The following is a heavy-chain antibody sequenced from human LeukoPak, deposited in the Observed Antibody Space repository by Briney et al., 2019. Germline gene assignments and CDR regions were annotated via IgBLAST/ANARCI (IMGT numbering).Heavy chain of an antibody. CDR1: GYTFTGYY. Sequence: ASVKVSCTASGYTFTGYYMHWVRQAPGQGFEWMGWINPNSGGTNYAQKFQGRVTMTRDTSISTAYMELSRLRSDDTAVYYCARDLKAYSSGWYYFDYWGQGTLVTVSS. V-gene: IGHV1-2*02. D-gene: IGHD6-19*01. J-gene: IGHJ4*02. CDR2: INPNSGGT. CDR3: ARDLKAYSSGWYYFDY.